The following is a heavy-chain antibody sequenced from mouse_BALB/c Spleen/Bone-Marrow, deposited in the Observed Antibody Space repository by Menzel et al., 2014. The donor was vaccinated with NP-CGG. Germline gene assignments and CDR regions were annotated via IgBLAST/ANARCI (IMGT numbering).Heavy chain of an antibody. CDR3: ARGGLLRAMDY. CDR1: GYSFTGYF. J-gene: IGHJ4*01. D-gene: IGHD2-3*01. V-gene: IGHV1-20*02. CDR2: INPYNGDT. Sequence: VQLKESGPELVKPGASVKISCKASGYSFTGYFMNWVMQSHGKSLEWIGRINPYNGDTFYNQKFKGKATLTVDKSSSTAHMELRSLASEDSAVYYCARGGLLRAMDYWGQGTSVTVS.